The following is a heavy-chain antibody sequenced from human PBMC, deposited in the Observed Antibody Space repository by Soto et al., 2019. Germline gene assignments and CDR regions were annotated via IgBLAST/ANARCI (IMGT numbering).Heavy chain of an antibody. V-gene: IGHV4-39*01. CDR3: ARQSYDSSDYFDY. D-gene: IGHD3-22*01. CDR1: GGSISSGNYY. CDR2: IYYSGST. Sequence: SETLSLTCTVSGGSISSGNYYWGWIRQPPGKGLEWIGSIYYSGSTYYNPSLKSRVTISVDTSRIHFSLKLISVTAADTAVYYCARQSYDSSDYFDYWGQGTLVTVS. J-gene: IGHJ4*02.